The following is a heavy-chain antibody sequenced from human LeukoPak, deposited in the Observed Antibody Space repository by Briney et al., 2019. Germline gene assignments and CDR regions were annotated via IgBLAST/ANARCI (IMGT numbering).Heavy chain of an antibody. CDR2: IYSGGST. D-gene: IGHD3-22*01. V-gene: IGHV3-53*01. CDR3: ARGGVDSSGYYGWFDP. CDR1: GFTFSSYE. Sequence: PGGSLRLSCAASGFTFSSYEMNWVRQAPGKGLEWVSVIYSGGSTYYADSVKGRFTISRDNSKNTLYLQMNSLRAEDTAVYYCARGGVDSSGYYGWFDPWGQGTLVTVSS. J-gene: IGHJ5*02.